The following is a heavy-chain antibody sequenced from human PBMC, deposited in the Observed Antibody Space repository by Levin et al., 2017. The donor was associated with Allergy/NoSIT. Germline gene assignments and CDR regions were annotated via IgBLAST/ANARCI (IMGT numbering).Heavy chain of an antibody. CDR1: GFSLSTTGVG. CDR2: IYWDNDK. CDR3: ARRPAQSSRDWYPNWFDP. J-gene: IGHJ5*02. V-gene: IGHV2-5*02. D-gene: IGHD3-9*01. Sequence: TLSLTCTFSGFSLSTTGVGVGWTRQPPGKALEWLALIYWDNDKRYSPSLKSRLTITKDTSKNQVVLTMTNMDPVDTATYYCARRPAQSSRDWYPNWFDPWGQGTLVTVSS.